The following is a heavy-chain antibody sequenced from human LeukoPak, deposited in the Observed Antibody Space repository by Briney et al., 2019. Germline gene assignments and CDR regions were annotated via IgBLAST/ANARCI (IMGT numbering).Heavy chain of an antibody. J-gene: IGHJ6*02. Sequence: ASVKVSCKASGGTFSSYAISWVRQAPGQGLEWMGRIIPILGIANYAQKFQGRVTITADKSTSTAYMELSSLRSEDTAVYYCARGTRPITMVRGVIIPIYGMDVWGQGTTVTVSS. D-gene: IGHD3-10*01. V-gene: IGHV1-69*04. CDR2: IIPILGIA. CDR1: GGTFSSYA. CDR3: ARGTRPITMVRGVIIPIYGMDV.